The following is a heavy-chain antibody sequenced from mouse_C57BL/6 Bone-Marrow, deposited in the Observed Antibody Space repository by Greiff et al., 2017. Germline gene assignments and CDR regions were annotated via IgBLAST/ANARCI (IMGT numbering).Heavy chain of an antibody. Sequence: QVQLKQSGPGLVAPSQSLSITCTVSGFSLTSYAISWVRQPPGKGLEWLGVIWTGGGTNYNSALKSRLSISKDNSKSQVFLKRNSLQTDDTARYYCARNRHYYGSSYVDYWGQGTSVTVSS. V-gene: IGHV2-9-1*01. CDR3: ARNRHYYGSSYVDY. CDR1: GFSLTSYA. CDR2: IWTGGGT. J-gene: IGHJ4*01. D-gene: IGHD1-1*01.